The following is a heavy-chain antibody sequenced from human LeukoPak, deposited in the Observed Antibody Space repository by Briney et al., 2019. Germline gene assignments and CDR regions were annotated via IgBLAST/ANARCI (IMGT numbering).Heavy chain of an antibody. D-gene: IGHD3-3*01. Sequence: PGGSLRLSCAASGFTFSSYAMSWVRQAPGKGLEWVSGISGSGGSTYYADSVKGRFTISRDNSKNTLYLQMNSLRAEDTAVYYCAKVEHPLSYDFWSGPHDYWGQGTLATVSS. CDR1: GFTFSSYA. CDR3: AKVEHPLSYDFWSGPHDY. CDR2: ISGSGGST. J-gene: IGHJ4*02. V-gene: IGHV3-23*01.